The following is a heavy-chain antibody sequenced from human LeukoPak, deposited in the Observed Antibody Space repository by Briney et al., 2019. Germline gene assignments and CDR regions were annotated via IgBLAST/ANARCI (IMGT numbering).Heavy chain of an antibody. CDR2: IYYSGST. V-gene: IGHV4-59*01. Sequence: SETLSLTCTVSGGSISSYYWSWIRQPPGKGLEWIGYIYYSGSTNYNPSLKSRVTMSVDTSKNQFSLKLNSVTAADAAVYYCASLSEYCSAGSCYLGWFDPWGQGTLVTVSS. CDR3: ASLSEYCSAGSCYLGWFDP. D-gene: IGHD2-15*01. J-gene: IGHJ5*02. CDR1: GGSISSYY.